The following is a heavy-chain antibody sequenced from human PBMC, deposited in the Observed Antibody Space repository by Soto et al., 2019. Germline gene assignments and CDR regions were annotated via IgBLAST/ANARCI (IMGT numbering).Heavy chain of an antibody. CDR2: ISSSSSYI. Sequence: GGSLRLSCAASGFTFSSYSMNWVRQAPGKGLEWVSSISSSSSYIYYADSVKGRFTISRDNAKNSLYLQMSSLRAEDTAVYYCARNQETYLSYYYYGMDVWGQGTTVTVSS. D-gene: IGHD1-1*01. V-gene: IGHV3-21*01. CDR1: GFTFSSYS. J-gene: IGHJ6*02. CDR3: ARNQETYLSYYYYGMDV.